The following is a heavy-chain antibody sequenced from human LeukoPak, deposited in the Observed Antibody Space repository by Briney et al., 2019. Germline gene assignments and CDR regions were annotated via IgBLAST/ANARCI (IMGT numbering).Heavy chain of an antibody. J-gene: IGHJ4*02. D-gene: IGHD1-14*01. CDR1: GFIFSSYA. Sequence: PGGSLRLSCAASGFIFSSYAMSWVRQAPGKGLEWVSSINAVGVNTYYADSVKGRFTISRDNSKNTVHLQMNSLRAEDTAVYYCAKRVIGASTGYYFDYWGQGTLVTVSS. CDR3: AKRVIGASTGYYFDY. CDR2: INAVGVNT. V-gene: IGHV3-23*01.